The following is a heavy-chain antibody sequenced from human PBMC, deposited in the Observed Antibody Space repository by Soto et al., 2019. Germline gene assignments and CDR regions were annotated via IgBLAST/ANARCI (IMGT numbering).Heavy chain of an antibody. CDR3: AIDGGTYFDY. J-gene: IGHJ4*02. CDR1: GFTFSTYW. V-gene: IGHV3-74*01. D-gene: IGHD3-16*01. CDR2: LDNDGTNT. Sequence: QPGGSLRLSCAASGFTFSTYWMHWVRQAPGKGLVWVSRLDNDGTNTRYADSVKGRFTVSRDNGKNTVYLQMDSLRAEDTAVYYCAIDGGTYFDYWGQGTLVTVSS.